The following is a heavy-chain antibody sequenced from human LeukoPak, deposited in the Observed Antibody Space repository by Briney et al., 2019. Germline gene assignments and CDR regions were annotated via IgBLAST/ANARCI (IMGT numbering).Heavy chain of an antibody. CDR3: ARAVTGDGALAFDY. V-gene: IGHV1-18*01. CDR1: GYTFTSYG. Sequence: ASVNVSCKASGYTFTSYGISWVRQAPGQGLEWMGWISGYNGNTNYAQKLQGRVTMTTDTSTSTSYMELRSLRCDDTAVYYCARAVTGDGALAFDYWGQGTLVTVSS. D-gene: IGHD7-27*01. CDR2: ISGYNGNT. J-gene: IGHJ4*02.